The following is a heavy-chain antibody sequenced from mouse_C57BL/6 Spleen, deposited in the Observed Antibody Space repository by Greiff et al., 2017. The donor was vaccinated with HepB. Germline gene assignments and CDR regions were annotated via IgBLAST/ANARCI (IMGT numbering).Heavy chain of an antibody. CDR3: ARPRSFYAMDY. J-gene: IGHJ4*01. V-gene: IGHV5-17*01. Sequence: EVNVVESGGGLVKPGGSLKLSCAASGFTFSDYGMHWVRQAPEKGLEWVAYISSGSSTIYYADTVKGRFTISRDNAKNTLFLQMTSLRSEDTAMYYCARPRSFYAMDYWGQGTSVTVSS. CDR2: ISSGSSTI. D-gene: IGHD1-1*01. CDR1: GFTFSDYG.